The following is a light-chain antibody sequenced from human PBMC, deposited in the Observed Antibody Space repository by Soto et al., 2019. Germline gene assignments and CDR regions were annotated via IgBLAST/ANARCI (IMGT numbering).Light chain of an antibody. Sequence: DIQMTQSPSSLSASVGDRVTITCRASQYISDFLNWYQQKPGKAPVILIYAASTLQSGVPSRFNGGGSETNFTLIISSLQPEDFATYYCRQSYTTPLTFGGGTKVEIK. CDR2: AAS. J-gene: IGKJ4*01. CDR1: QYISDF. CDR3: RQSYTTPLT. V-gene: IGKV1-39*01.